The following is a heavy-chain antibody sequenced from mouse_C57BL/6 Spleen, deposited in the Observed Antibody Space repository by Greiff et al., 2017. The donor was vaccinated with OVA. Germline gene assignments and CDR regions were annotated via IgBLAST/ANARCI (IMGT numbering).Heavy chain of an antibody. CDR1: GYTFTSYW. V-gene: IGHV1-53*01. CDR3: ARSHYYGGYFDV. J-gene: IGHJ1*03. Sequence: QVQLQQSGTELVKPGASVKLSCKASGYTFTSYWMHWVKQRPGLGLEWIGNINPSNGGTNYNEKFKSKATLTVDKSSSTAYMQLSSLTSEDSAVYYCARSHYYGGYFDVWGTGTTVTVSS. CDR2: INPSNGGT. D-gene: IGHD1-2*01.